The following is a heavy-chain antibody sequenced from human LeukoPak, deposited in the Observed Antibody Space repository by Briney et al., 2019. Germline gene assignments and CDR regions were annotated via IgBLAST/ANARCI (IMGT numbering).Heavy chain of an antibody. V-gene: IGHV5-51*04. Sequence: GESLNISCKGSGYSFISYWIGWVRQMPGKGLEWMGIIYPGDSDTRYSPSFQGQVTISVDKPNTTAYLQWTGLKVSDTAIYYCAGRGGILRDPYDVWGQGTMVTVSS. J-gene: IGHJ3*01. CDR1: GYSFISYW. CDR3: AGRGGILRDPYDV. D-gene: IGHD3-16*01. CDR2: IYPGDSDT.